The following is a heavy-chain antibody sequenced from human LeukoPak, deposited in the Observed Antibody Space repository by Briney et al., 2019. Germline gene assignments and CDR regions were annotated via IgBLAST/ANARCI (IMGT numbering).Heavy chain of an antibody. Sequence: PGGSLRLSCAASGFIFNNYGMHWVRQAPGKGLEWVAHIRSDATTKNYADSVKGRFTISRDNSKNTLWLQMNGLTADDTAVYYCAKELSSGSFWDYWGQGTLVTVSS. J-gene: IGHJ4*02. V-gene: IGHV3-30*02. CDR2: IRSDATTK. CDR1: GFIFNNYG. CDR3: AKELSSGSFWDY. D-gene: IGHD1-26*01.